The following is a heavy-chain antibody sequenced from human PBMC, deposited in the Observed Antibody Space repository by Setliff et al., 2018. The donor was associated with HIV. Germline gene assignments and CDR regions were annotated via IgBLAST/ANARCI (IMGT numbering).Heavy chain of an antibody. D-gene: IGHD6-13*01. Sequence: PSETLSLTCTVSGDSISSVSYSWGWIRQPPGKGPEWIGSLYYRGTTYYNPSLKSRVTISLDTSKNQFSLKLSSVTAADTAIYYCARTYSSNWYIDYWGQGTLVTVSS. J-gene: IGHJ4*02. CDR3: ARTYSSNWYIDY. V-gene: IGHV4-39*07. CDR2: LYYRGTT. CDR1: GDSISSVSYS.